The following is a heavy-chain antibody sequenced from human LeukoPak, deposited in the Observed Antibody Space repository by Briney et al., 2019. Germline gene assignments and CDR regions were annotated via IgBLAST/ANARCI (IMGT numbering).Heavy chain of an antibody. CDR2: ISGSGGST. CDR3: AAEEVDIEAIIEGS. Sequence: GGSLRLSCAASGFTFSSYAMSWVRQAPGKGLEWVSAISGSGGSTYYADSVKGRFTISRDNSKNTLYLQMNSLRAEDTAVYYCAAEEVDIEAIIEGSWGQGTLVTVSS. J-gene: IGHJ5*02. V-gene: IGHV3-23*01. D-gene: IGHD5-12*01. CDR1: GFTFSSYA.